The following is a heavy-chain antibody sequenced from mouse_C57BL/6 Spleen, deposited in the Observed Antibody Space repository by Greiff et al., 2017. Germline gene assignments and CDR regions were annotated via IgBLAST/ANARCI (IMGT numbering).Heavy chain of an antibody. J-gene: IGHJ2*01. D-gene: IGHD1-1*01. Sequence: QVQLQQPGAELVRPGSSVKLSCKASGYTFTSYWMHWVKQRPIQGLEWIGNIDPSDSETHYNQKFKDKATLTVDKSSSTAYMQLSSLTSEDSAVYYCATWGRLLLDYWGQGTTLTVSS. CDR2: IDPSDSET. V-gene: IGHV1-52*01. CDR3: ATWGRLLLDY. CDR1: GYTFTSYW.